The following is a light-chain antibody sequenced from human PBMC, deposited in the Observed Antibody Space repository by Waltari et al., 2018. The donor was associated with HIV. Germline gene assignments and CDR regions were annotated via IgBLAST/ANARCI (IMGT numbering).Light chain of an antibody. CDR1: SRDVGGYNY. CDR3: SSYTSSSTNYV. V-gene: IGLV2-14*01. CDR2: EVS. Sequence: QSALTQPASVSGSPGQSITISCTGTSRDVGGYNYVSWYQQHPGKAPKLMIYEVSNRPSGVSNRFSGSKSGNTASLTISGLQAEDEADYYCSSYTSSSTNYVFGTGTKVTVL. J-gene: IGLJ1*01.